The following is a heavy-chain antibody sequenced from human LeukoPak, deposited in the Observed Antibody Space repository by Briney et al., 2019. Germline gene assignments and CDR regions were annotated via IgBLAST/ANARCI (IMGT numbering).Heavy chain of an antibody. V-gene: IGHV4-34*01. CDR3: ARLLSMTTVEDV. Sequence: SETLSLTCAVYGGSFSGYYWSWIRQPPGKGLEWIGEINHSGSTNYNPSLKSRVTISVDTSKNQFSLKLSSVTAADTAVYYCARLLSMTTVEDVWGKGTTVTISS. CDR1: GGSFSGYY. J-gene: IGHJ6*04. CDR2: INHSGST. D-gene: IGHD4-23*01.